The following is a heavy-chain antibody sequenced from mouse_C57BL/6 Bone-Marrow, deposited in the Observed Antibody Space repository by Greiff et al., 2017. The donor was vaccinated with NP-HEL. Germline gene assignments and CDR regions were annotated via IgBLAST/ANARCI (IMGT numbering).Heavy chain of an antibody. D-gene: IGHD4-1*01. Sequence: SGTVLARPGASVKMSRKTSGYTFTSYWMHWVKQRPGQGLEWIGAIYPGNSDTSYNQKFKGKAKLTAVTSASTAYMELSSLTNEDSAVYYCTRHWPYFDYWGQGTTLTVSS. CDR1: GYTFTSYW. J-gene: IGHJ2*01. V-gene: IGHV1-5*01. CDR3: TRHWPYFDY. CDR2: IYPGNSDT.